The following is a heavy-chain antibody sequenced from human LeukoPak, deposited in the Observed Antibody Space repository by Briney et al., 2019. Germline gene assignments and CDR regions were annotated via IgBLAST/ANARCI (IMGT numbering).Heavy chain of an antibody. CDR2: IYTSGST. CDR3: ARELHGYYYYYMDV. J-gene: IGHJ6*03. CDR1: GGSISSSNW. V-gene: IGHV4-4*02. Sequence: SGTLSLTCAVSGGSISSSNWWSWVRQPPGKGLEWIGYIYTSGSTNYNPSLKSRVTISVDTSKNQFSLKLSSVTAADTAVYYCARELHGYYYYYMDVWGKGTTVTVSS. D-gene: IGHD4-11*01.